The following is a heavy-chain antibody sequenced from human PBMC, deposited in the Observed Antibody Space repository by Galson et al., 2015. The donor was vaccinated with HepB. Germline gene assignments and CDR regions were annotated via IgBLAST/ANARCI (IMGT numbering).Heavy chain of an antibody. Sequence: SLRLSCAASGFTFSGSAMHWVRQASGKGLEWVGRIRSKANSYTTAYAASVQGRITSARDDSKNTAYLHMNSLNTADTAVYYCTRHANYYDSSGYYRDYWGQGTLVTVSS. CDR1: GFTFSGSA. CDR2: IRSKANSYTT. CDR3: TRHANYYDSSGYYRDY. V-gene: IGHV3-73*01. D-gene: IGHD3-22*01. J-gene: IGHJ4*02.